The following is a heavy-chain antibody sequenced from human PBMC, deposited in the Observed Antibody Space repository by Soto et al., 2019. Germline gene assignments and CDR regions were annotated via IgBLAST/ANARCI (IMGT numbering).Heavy chain of an antibody. CDR3: ARDPYSSSSGFDY. CDR2: ISSSSSYI. V-gene: IGHV3-21*01. D-gene: IGHD6-6*01. J-gene: IGHJ4*02. CDR1: GFTFSSYS. Sequence: EVQLVESGGGLVKPGGSLRLSCAASGFTFSSYSMNWVRQAPGKGLEWVSSISSSSSYIYYADSVKGRFTISRDNAKNLLYLQMNSLRAEDTAVYYCARDPYSSSSGFDYWGQGTLVTVSS.